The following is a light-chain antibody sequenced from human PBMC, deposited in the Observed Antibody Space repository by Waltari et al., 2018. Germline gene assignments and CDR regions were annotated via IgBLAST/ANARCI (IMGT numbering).Light chain of an antibody. CDR3: QAWDSRSWV. J-gene: IGLJ3*02. CDR2: QDT. V-gene: IGLV3-1*01. Sequence: SFELTQPPSVSVSPGQTASITCSGDKLGDRYTSWYQHRSGRSPVLILNQDTKLPSGIPGRFSGSNSGDTATLTISGTQASDEADYYCQAWDSRSWVFGTGTTLTVL. CDR1: KLGDRY.